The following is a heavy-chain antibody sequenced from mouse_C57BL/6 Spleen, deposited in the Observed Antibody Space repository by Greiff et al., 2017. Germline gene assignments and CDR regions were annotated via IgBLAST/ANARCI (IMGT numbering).Heavy chain of an antibody. D-gene: IGHD1-1*01. J-gene: IGHJ3*01. Sequence: QVQLQQSGAELVKPGASVKLSCKASGYTFTSYWMHWVKQRPGQGLEWIGMIHPNSGSTNYNEKFKSKATLTVDKSSSTAYMQLSSLTSEDSAVYYCARPGSSYAWFAYWGQGTLVTVSA. CDR2: IHPNSGST. CDR1: GYTFTSYW. V-gene: IGHV1-64*01. CDR3: ARPGSSYAWFAY.